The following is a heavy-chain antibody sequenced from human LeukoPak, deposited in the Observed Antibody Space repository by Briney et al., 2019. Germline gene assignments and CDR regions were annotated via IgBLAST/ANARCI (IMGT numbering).Heavy chain of an antibody. J-gene: IGHJ3*02. D-gene: IGHD2-15*01. CDR3: AEDRAPICSGGSCYGEGMDDAFDI. V-gene: IGHV4-59*01. CDR1: GGSISSYY. Sequence: PSETLSLTCTVSGGSISSYYWSWIRQPPGKGLEWIGYIYYSGSTNYNPSLKSRVTISVDTSKNQFSLKLSSVTAADTAVYYCAEDRAPICSGGSCYGEGMDDAFDIWGQGTTVPV. CDR2: IYYSGST.